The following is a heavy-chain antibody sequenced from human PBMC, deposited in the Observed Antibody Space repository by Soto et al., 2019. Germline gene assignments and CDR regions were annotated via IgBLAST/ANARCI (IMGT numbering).Heavy chain of an antibody. CDR2: IYYSGST. J-gene: IGHJ4*02. Sequence: SSETLSLTCTVSGGSISSGGYYWSWIRQHPGKGLEWIGYIYYSGSTYYNPSLKSRVTISVDTSKNQFSLKLSSVTAADTAVYYCARGRGQWLVFDYWGQGTLVTVSS. D-gene: IGHD6-19*01. CDR3: ARGRGQWLVFDY. CDR1: GGSISSGGYY. V-gene: IGHV4-31*03.